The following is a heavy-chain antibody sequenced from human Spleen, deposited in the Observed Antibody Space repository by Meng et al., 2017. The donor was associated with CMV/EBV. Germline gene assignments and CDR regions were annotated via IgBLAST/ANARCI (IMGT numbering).Heavy chain of an antibody. Sequence: GGSLRLSCAASGFTFSNYAMSWVRQAPGKGLEWVSGISSSGGSTYYADSVKGRFTISRDNSKNTLYLQMSSLRAEDTAVYYCAKDLNDDILTGYYGYWGQGTLVTVSS. J-gene: IGHJ4*02. D-gene: IGHD3-9*01. V-gene: IGHV3-23*01. CDR1: GFTFSNYA. CDR3: AKDLNDDILTGYYGY. CDR2: ISSSGGST.